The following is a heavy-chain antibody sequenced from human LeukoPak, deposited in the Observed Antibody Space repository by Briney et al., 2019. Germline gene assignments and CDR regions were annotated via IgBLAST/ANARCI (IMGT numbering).Heavy chain of an antibody. V-gene: IGHV3-30*02. CDR2: IRYDGTDK. CDR3: APRVVVITAPFDY. D-gene: IGHD2-21*01. Sequence: PGGSLRLSCAASGFTFSSFGMHWVRQAPGKRLEWVAFIRYDGTDKYYADSVRGRFTISRDNSKNTLYLQMNSLRPEDTAVYYCAPRVVVITAPFDYWGQGTLVTVSS. CDR1: GFTFSSFG. J-gene: IGHJ4*02.